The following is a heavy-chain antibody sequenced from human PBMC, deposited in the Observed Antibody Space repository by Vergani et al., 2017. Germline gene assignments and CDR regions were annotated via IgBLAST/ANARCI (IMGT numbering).Heavy chain of an antibody. CDR1: GFTFDDYA. V-gene: IGHV3-23*04. CDR2: ISGSGGST. Sequence: EVQLVESGGGLVQPGRSLRLSCAASGFTFDDYAMHWVRQAPGKGLEWVSAISGSGGSTYYADSVKGRFTISRDNSKNTLYLQMNSLRAEDTAVYYCAKGLEPETTVTTLYYYYGMDVWGQGTTVTVSS. CDR3: AKGLEPETTVTTLYYYYGMDV. D-gene: IGHD4-17*01. J-gene: IGHJ6*02.